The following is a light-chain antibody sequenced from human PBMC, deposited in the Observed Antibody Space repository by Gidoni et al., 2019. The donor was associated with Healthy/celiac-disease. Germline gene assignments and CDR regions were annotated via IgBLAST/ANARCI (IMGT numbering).Light chain of an antibody. J-gene: IGKJ2*02. CDR2: DAS. CDR3: QQYDNLPRT. Sequence: DIQMTQSPSSLSASVGDRVTITCQASQDLSNYLNWSQQKPGKAPKRLIYDASNLETGVPSRFSGSGSGTDFTFTISSLQPEDIATYYCQQYDNLPRTFGQGTKLEIK. V-gene: IGKV1-33*01. CDR1: QDLSNY.